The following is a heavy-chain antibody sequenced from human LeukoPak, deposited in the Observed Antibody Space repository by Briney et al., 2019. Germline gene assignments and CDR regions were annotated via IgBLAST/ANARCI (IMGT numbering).Heavy chain of an antibody. CDR1: GFSFSTYS. D-gene: IGHD2-15*01. Sequence: PGGSLRLSCAASGFSFSTYSMNWVRQAPGKGLEWVSSISSRSGYIYYADSVKGRFTISRDNAKNSLYLQMDSLGAEDTAVYYCAAASTYYFDYWGQGTLVTVSS. CDR3: AAASTYYFDY. CDR2: ISSRSGYI. V-gene: IGHV3-21*01. J-gene: IGHJ4*02.